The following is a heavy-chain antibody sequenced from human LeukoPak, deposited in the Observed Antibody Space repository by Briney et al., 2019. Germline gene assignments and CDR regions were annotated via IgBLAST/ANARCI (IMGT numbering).Heavy chain of an antibody. V-gene: IGHV1-69*04. CDR1: GGTFSSYT. CDR3: ARDPKNYYGSGDY. J-gene: IGHJ4*02. CDR2: IIPILGIA. Sequence: SVKVSCKASGGTFSSYTISWVRQAPGQGLEWMGRIIPILGIANYAQKFQGRVTITADKSTSTAYMELSSLRSEDTAVYYCARDPKNYYGSGDYWGQGTLVTVSS. D-gene: IGHD3-10*01.